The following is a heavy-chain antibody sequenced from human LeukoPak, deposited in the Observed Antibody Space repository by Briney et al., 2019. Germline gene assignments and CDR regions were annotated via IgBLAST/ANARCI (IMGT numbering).Heavy chain of an antibody. CDR2: LSYDGSNE. V-gene: IGHV3-30*03. J-gene: IGHJ4*02. CDR1: GFPFGSYG. D-gene: IGHD3-10*01. Sequence: GRSLRLSCAASGFPFGSYGMHWVRQAPGKGLEWVAVLSYDGSNEYYADSVEGRFTISRDNSKNTLYLQMNSLRVEDTAVYYCAGSWFYRDYFEYWGQGTLVTVSS. CDR3: AGSWFYRDYFEY.